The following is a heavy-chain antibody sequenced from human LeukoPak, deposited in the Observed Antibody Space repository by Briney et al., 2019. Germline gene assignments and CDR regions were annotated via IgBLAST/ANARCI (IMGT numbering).Heavy chain of an antibody. CDR2: ISYDGSNK. J-gene: IGHJ4*02. CDR1: GFTFSSYG. CDR3: ASGSPLVY. Sequence: SGRSLRLSCAASGFTFSSYGMHWVRQAPGKGLEWVAVISYDGSNKYYADSVKGRFTISRDNSKNTLYLQMNSLRAEDTAVYYCASGSPLVYWGQGTLVTVSS. V-gene: IGHV3-30*03. D-gene: IGHD3-10*01.